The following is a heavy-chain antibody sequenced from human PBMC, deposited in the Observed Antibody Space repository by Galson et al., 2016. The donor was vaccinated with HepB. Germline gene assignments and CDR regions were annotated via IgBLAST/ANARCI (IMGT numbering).Heavy chain of an antibody. D-gene: IGHD3-16*01. Sequence: SLRLSCAASGFSFSSTWMSWVRQAPGKGLEWVANIRPDENDYHYSASVKGRFIISRDNAKNSVYLQMNSLKVEDTAVYYCASDIGGGYFDYWGQGTLVTVSS. CDR3: ASDIGGGYFDY. J-gene: IGHJ4*02. CDR1: GFSFSSTW. V-gene: IGHV3-7*04. CDR2: IRPDENDY.